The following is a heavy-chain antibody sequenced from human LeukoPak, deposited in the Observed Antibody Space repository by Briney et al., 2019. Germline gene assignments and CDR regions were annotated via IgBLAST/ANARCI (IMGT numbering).Heavy chain of an antibody. CDR3: ARGRGWLEDY. CDR1: GFTFSNYW. CDR2: IKQDGSEK. J-gene: IGHJ4*02. D-gene: IGHD5-12*01. Sequence: GGSLRLSCAASGFTFSNYWMNWVRQAPGKGLEWVANIKQDGSEKNYVDSVKGRFTISRDNAKNSLFLQMNSLRADDTAVYYCARGRGWLEDYWGQGTLVTVSS. V-gene: IGHV3-7*05.